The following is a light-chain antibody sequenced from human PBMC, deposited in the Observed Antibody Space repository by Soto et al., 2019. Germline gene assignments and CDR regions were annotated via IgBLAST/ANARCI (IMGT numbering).Light chain of an antibody. Sequence: QSVLTQPPSASGSPGQSVTISCTGTSSDVGGYNYVSWFQQHPGKAPKLIIYEVTKRPSGVPNRFSGSKSGNTASLTVSGLRAEDEADYGCNSYAGNNRYLFGTGTKLTVL. CDR1: SSDVGGYNY. V-gene: IGLV2-8*01. CDR2: EVT. CDR3: NSYAGNNRYL. J-gene: IGLJ1*01.